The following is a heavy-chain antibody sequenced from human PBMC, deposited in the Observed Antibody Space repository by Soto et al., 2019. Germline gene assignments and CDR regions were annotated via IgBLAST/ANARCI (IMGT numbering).Heavy chain of an antibody. D-gene: IGHD6-19*01. CDR1: GRPVSSGGYY. CDR2: IYHIGSP. Sequence: QVQLQESGPGLVKPSQTLSLPCTVSGRPVSSGGYYLTWIRQFPGKGLEWIGYIYHIGSPSYNPFLEGRIPTSLDASRNQFSLNLTSVTAADTAIYYWVRDRVLDSSGQWFDSGGQGTRVTVSS. CDR3: VRDRVLDSSGQWFDS. J-gene: IGHJ5*01. V-gene: IGHV4-31*03.